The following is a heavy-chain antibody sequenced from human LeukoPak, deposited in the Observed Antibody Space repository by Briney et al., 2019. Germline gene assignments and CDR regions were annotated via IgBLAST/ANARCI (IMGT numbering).Heavy chain of an antibody. V-gene: IGHV4-4*02. CDR1: GGSISSNNW. CDR2: IYHSGST. Sequence: PSGTLSLTCAVSGGSISSNNWWSWVRQPPGKGLEWIGEIYHSGSTNYDPSLKSRVTISVDTSKNQFSLKLSSVTAADTAVYYCARVAVAGFDYWGQGTLVTVSS. J-gene: IGHJ4*02. D-gene: IGHD6-19*01. CDR3: ARVAVAGFDY.